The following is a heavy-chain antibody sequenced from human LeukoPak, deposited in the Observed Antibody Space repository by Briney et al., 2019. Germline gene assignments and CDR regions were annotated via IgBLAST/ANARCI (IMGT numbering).Heavy chain of an antibody. D-gene: IGHD6-13*01. Sequence: ASVTVSCKASGYTFTGYYMHWVRQAPGQGLEWMGWINPNSGGTNYAQKFQGRVTMTRDTSISTAYMELRSLRSDDTAVYYCAREQQLIRGDYWGQGTLVTVSS. J-gene: IGHJ4*02. V-gene: IGHV1-2*02. CDR3: AREQQLIRGDY. CDR2: INPNSGGT. CDR1: GYTFTGYY.